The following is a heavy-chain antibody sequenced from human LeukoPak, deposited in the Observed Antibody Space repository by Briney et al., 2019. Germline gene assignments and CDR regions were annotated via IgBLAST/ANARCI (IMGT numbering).Heavy chain of an antibody. V-gene: IGHV4-59*12. CDR2: IYYSGTT. D-gene: IGHD4-17*01. Sequence: SETLSLTCTVSGGSISSYYWSWIRQPPGKGLEWIGYIYYSGTTNYNPSLKSRVTISVDTSKNQFSLKLSSVTAADTAVYYCARGPTTTVTYFDYWGQGTLVTVSS. CDR1: GGSISSYY. J-gene: IGHJ4*02. CDR3: ARGPTTTVTYFDY.